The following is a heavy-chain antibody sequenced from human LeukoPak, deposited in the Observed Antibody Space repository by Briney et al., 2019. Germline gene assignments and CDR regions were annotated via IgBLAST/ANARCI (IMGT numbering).Heavy chain of an antibody. Sequence: SVKVSCKASGGTFISYAISWVRQAPGQGLEWMGGIIPIFGTANYAQKFQGRVTITADESTSTAYMELSSLRSEDTAVYYCARGYCSGGSCYLDGFWFDPWGQGTLVTVSS. CDR2: IIPIFGTA. D-gene: IGHD2-15*01. V-gene: IGHV1-69*13. J-gene: IGHJ5*02. CDR3: ARGYCSGGSCYLDGFWFDP. CDR1: GGTFISYA.